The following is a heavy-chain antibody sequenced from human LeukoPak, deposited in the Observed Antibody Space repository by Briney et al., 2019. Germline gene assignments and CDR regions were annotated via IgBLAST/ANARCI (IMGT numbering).Heavy chain of an antibody. Sequence: GGSLRLSSAASGFTFYSYAMSWVRQAPGEGLEWVSGISVSGGNTHYADSVKGRFTISRDNSKNTLYLQMNSLRAEDTAVYHCAKGWGYCSGGTCYSHYYYGMDVWGQGTTVTVSS. CDR1: GFTFYSYA. D-gene: IGHD2-15*01. CDR2: ISVSGGNT. CDR3: AKGWGYCSGGTCYSHYYYGMDV. V-gene: IGHV3-23*01. J-gene: IGHJ6*02.